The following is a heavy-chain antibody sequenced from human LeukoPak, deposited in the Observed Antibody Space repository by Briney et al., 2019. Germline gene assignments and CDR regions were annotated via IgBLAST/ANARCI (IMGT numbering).Heavy chain of an antibody. CDR1: GYSFTSFW. J-gene: IGHJ5*02. CDR3: ARSPWPHLNWFDP. Sequence: PGESLRISCKGSGYSFTSFWINWVRQMPGKGLEWMGRIDPSDSYTNYSPSFQGHVTISADKSISTAYLQWSSLKASDTAMYYCARSPWPHLNWFDPWGQGTLVTVSS. V-gene: IGHV5-10-1*01. CDR2: IDPSDSYT.